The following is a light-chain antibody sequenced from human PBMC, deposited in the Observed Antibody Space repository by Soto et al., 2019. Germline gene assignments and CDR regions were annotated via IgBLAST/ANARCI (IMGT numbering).Light chain of an antibody. Sequence: QSALTQPASVSGSPGQSITISCTGTSSDVGGYNYVSWYQQHPGKAPKLLIYDVSNRPSGVPNRFSGSKSGNTASLAISGLQAEDEADYYCRSYNSSLTRGVFGGGTKLTVL. CDR2: DVS. V-gene: IGLV2-14*01. CDR1: SSDVGGYNY. CDR3: RSYNSSLTRGV. J-gene: IGLJ2*01.